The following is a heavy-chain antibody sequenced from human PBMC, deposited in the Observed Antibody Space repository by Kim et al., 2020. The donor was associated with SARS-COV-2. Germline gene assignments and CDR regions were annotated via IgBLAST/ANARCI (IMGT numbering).Heavy chain of an antibody. J-gene: IGHJ4*02. V-gene: IGHV3-7*01. Sequence: DGDQTYYVDSVKGRFTISRDNAKNLLYLQMNNLRAEDTALYYCAKGGSIGWGQGTLVTVSS. CDR2: DGDQT. D-gene: IGHD3-3*02. CDR3: AKGGSIG.